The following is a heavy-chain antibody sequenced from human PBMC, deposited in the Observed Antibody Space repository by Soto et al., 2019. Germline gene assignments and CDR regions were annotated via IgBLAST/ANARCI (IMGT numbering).Heavy chain of an antibody. J-gene: IGHJ5*02. D-gene: IGHD2-2*01. Sequence: SETLSLTCAVYGGSFSGYYWSWIRQPPGKGLEWIGEINHSGSTNYNPSLKSRVTISVDTSKNPFSLKLSSVTAADTAVYYCARAQEIVVVPAAPYNWFDPWGQGTLVTVSS. V-gene: IGHV4-34*01. CDR2: INHSGST. CDR1: GGSFSGYY. CDR3: ARAQEIVVVPAAPYNWFDP.